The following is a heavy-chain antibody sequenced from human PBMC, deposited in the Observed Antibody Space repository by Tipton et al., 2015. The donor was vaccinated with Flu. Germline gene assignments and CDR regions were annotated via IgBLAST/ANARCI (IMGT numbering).Heavy chain of an antibody. J-gene: IGHJ3*02. V-gene: IGHV4-39*07. CDR2: IYPSGTT. CDR1: SGSIRSTNYF. Sequence: TLSLTCTVSSGSIRSTNYFCAWIRQPPGKRLELIGSIYPSGTTYYNPSLKSRVTISVDTSKSQFSLKLSSVTAADTAVYHCARFGYSYAFDIWGQGTMVTVSS. D-gene: IGHD5-12*01. CDR3: ARFGYSYAFDI.